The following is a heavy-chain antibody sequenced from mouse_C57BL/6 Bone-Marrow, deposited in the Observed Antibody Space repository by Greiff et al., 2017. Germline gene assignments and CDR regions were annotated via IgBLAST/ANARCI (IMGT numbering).Heavy chain of an antibody. V-gene: IGHV5-4*03. D-gene: IGHD1-1*02. CDR1: GFTFSSYA. CDR3: ARGRDLFLWAFDY. Sequence: EVKLVESGGGLVKPGGSLKLSCAASGFTFSSYAMSWVRQTPEKRLEWVATISDGGSYTYYPDNVKGRFTISRDNAKNNLYLQMSHLKSEDTAMYYCARGRDLFLWAFDYWGQGTTLTVSS. J-gene: IGHJ2*01. CDR2: ISDGGSYT.